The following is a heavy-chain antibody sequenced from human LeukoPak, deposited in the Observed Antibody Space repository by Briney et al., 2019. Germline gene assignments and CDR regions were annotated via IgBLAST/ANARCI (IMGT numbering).Heavy chain of an antibody. J-gene: IGHJ3*02. Sequence: PSETLSLTCAVYGGSFSGYYRSWIRQPPGKGLEWIGEINHSGSTNYNPSLKSRVTISVDTSKNQFSLKLSSVTAADTAVYYCAAPSPFYDYSAFDIWGQGTMVTVSS. CDR3: AAPSPFYDYSAFDI. D-gene: IGHD3-16*01. CDR2: INHSGST. CDR1: GGSFSGYY. V-gene: IGHV4-34*01.